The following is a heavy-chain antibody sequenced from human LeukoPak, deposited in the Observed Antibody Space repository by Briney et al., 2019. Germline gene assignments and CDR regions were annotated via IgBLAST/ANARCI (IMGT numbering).Heavy chain of an antibody. Sequence: GASMKVSCKASGYTFSDWPINWVRQAPGQGLEWIGWISVYNGNTNYAQNLQGRVTMTTDTSTSTAYMELRSLRSDDTAVYYCARGSKATVVNPVDYWGQGTLVTVPS. CDR1: GYTFSDWP. V-gene: IGHV1-18*01. J-gene: IGHJ4*02. CDR3: ARGSKATVVNPVDY. D-gene: IGHD4-23*01. CDR2: ISVYNGNT.